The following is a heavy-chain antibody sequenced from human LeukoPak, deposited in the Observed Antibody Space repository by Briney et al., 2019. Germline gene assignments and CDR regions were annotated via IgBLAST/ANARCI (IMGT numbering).Heavy chain of an antibody. Sequence: ASVKVSCKASGYTFTGYYIHWVRQAPGQGLEWMGRIYPNSGGTNYAQKLQGRVTMTTDTSTSTAYMELRSLRSDDTAVYYCARDILWFGENWFDPWGQGTLVTVSS. J-gene: IGHJ5*02. CDR3: ARDILWFGENWFDP. D-gene: IGHD3-10*01. V-gene: IGHV1-2*06. CDR2: IYPNSGGT. CDR1: GYTFTGYY.